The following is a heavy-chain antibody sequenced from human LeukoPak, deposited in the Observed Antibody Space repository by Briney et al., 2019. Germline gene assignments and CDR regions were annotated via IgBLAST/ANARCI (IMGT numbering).Heavy chain of an antibody. J-gene: IGHJ4*02. CDR2: IYYTGAT. CDR1: GGSISNYY. V-gene: IGHV4-59*08. Sequence: SETLSLTCTVSGGSISNYYWTWIRQPPGKGLEWIGYIYYTGATSYNPSLKSRVTISVDTSKNQFSLKLTSVTTADTAVYYCAKYGGSGWVIDYWGQETLVTVSS. D-gene: IGHD6-19*01. CDR3: AKYGGSGWVIDY.